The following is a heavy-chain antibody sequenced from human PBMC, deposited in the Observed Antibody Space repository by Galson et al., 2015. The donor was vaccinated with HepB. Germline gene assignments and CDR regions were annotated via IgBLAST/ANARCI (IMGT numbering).Heavy chain of an antibody. D-gene: IGHD6-19*01. Sequence: SLRLSCAASGFTFSSYCMHWVRQAPGKGLEWVAIISHDGSDKLYADSVRGRLSISRDNTANALFLVMNNLRGDDTGVYYCAKDRWARRVALGGSDYWGQGTVVTVSS. V-gene: IGHV3-30*18. CDR2: ISHDGSDK. CDR1: GFTFSSYC. J-gene: IGHJ4*02. CDR3: AKDRWARRVALGGSDY.